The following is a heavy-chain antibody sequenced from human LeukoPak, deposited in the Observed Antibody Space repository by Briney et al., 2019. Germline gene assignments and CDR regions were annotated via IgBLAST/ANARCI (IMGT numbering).Heavy chain of an antibody. CDR3: ARVGATYYYDSSGYYFDY. CDR2: IIHIFGTA. J-gene: IGHJ4*02. CDR1: GGTFSSYA. V-gene: IGHV1-69*05. D-gene: IGHD3-22*01. Sequence: SVKLSCKASGGTFSSYAISWVRQAPGQGLECMGGIIHIFGTANYAQKFQGRVTITTDESTSTAYMELSSLRSEDTDLYYCARVGATYYYDSSGYYFDYWGQGTLVTVSS.